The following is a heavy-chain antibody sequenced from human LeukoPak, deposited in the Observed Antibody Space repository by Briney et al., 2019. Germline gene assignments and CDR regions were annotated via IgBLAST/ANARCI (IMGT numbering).Heavy chain of an antibody. CDR1: GYTFTGYY. Sequence: ASVKVSCKASGYTFTGYYMHWVRQAPGQGLEWMGWINPNSGGTNYAQKFQGRVTMTRDTSISIAYMELSRLRSDDTAVYYCARDASAHRGTGTRFLFGYWGQGTLVTVSS. V-gene: IGHV1-2*02. D-gene: IGHD1-1*01. CDR2: INPNSGGT. CDR3: ARDASAHRGTGTRFLFGY. J-gene: IGHJ4*02.